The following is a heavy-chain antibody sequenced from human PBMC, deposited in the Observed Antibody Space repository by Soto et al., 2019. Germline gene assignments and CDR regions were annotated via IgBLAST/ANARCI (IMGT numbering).Heavy chain of an antibody. D-gene: IGHD2-15*01. V-gene: IGHV3-23*01. CDR1: GFTFSNYA. Sequence: GGYLRLSCAASGFTFSNYAMSWVRQAPGKGLEWVSGVGGSGDSTYYADSVKGRFTISRDNSKDTLYLQMNSLRAEDTAVYYCAKSPLGYCSGGSCYPPRYFDYWGQGTLVTVSS. CDR3: AKSPLGYCSGGSCYPPRYFDY. J-gene: IGHJ4*02. CDR2: VGGSGDST.